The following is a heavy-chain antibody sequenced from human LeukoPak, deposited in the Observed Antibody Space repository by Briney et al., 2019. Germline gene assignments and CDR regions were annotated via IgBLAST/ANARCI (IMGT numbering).Heavy chain of an antibody. V-gene: IGHV3-11*01. CDR1: GFTFSDSH. D-gene: IGHD4-23*01. Sequence: GGSLRLPCAASGFTFSDSHMSWIRQAPGKGLEWVSSISSSGNTIYHADSVKGRFTISRDNAKNSLCLQMNSLRAEDTAVYYCARGLRWNEYWGQGTLVTVSS. CDR2: ISSSGNTI. J-gene: IGHJ4*02. CDR3: ARGLRWNEY.